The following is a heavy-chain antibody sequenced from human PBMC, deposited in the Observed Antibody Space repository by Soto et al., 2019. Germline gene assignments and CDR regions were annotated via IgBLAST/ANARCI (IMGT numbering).Heavy chain of an antibody. CDR3: ARRTDTPNRFDP. V-gene: IGHV4-59*01. D-gene: IGHD1-1*01. Sequence: PSETLSLTCTDPGGSISTYYWTWIRQPPGKGLEWLGFVYSSGSTNYNPSLRGRVTISLDTSRNQFSLRLTSVTAADTAVSYCARRTDTPNRFDPWGQRTLVTVSS. CDR2: VYSSGST. J-gene: IGHJ5*02. CDR1: GGSISTYY.